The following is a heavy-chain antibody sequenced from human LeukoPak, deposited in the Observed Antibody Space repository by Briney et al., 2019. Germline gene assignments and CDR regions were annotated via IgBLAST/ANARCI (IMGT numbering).Heavy chain of an antibody. CDR3: ARADDYHLLDAFDI. CDR2: INWNGGST. Sequence: GGSLRLSCAAARFMFDDYAMNWVRQAPGKGLELVSGINWNGGSTGYADSVKGRFTISRDNAKNSLYLQMNSLRAEDTALYYCARADDYHLLDAFDIWGQGTMVTVSS. D-gene: IGHD2-2*01. J-gene: IGHJ3*02. CDR1: RFMFDDYA. V-gene: IGHV3-20*04.